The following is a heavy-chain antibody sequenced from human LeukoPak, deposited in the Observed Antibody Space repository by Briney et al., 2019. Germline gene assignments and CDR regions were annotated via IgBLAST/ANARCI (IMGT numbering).Heavy chain of an antibody. V-gene: IGHV1-46*01. CDR2: INPSGGST. CDR3: ARKYSGSYYAAPGY. D-gene: IGHD1-26*01. J-gene: IGHJ4*02. Sequence: TFTXXYMHWVRQAPGQGLEWMGIINPSGGSTSYAQKFQGRVTMTRDTSTSTVYMELSSLRSEDTAVYYCARKYSGSYYAAPGYWGQGTLVTVSS. CDR1: TFTXXY.